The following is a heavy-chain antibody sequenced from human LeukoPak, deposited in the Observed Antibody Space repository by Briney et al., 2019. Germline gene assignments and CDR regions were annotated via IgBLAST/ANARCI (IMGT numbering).Heavy chain of an antibody. J-gene: IGHJ4*02. V-gene: IGHV3-11*04. CDR3: ARGYWWPMGYYFDY. CDR2: ISSSGSTI. D-gene: IGHD2-15*01. CDR1: GFTFSDYY. Sequence: GGSLRLSCAASGFTFSDYYMSWIRQAPGKGLECVSYISSSGSTIYYADSEKGRLTISRDNAKNSLYLQMNSLRAEDTAVYYCARGYWWPMGYYFDYWGQGTLVTVSS.